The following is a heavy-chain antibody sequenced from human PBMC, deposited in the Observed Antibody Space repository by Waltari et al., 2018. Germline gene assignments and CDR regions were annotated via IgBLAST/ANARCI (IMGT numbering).Heavy chain of an antibody. D-gene: IGHD3-22*01. J-gene: IGHJ4*02. V-gene: IGHV1-69*10. CDR3: ARSTYYYDSSGQPLDY. CDR1: GGTFSSYA. CDR2: IIPILGIA. Sequence: QVQLVQSGAEVKKPGSSVTVSCKASGGTFSSYAISWVRQAPGQGLEWMGGIIPILGIANYAQKFQGRVTITADKSTSTAYMELSSLRSEDTAVYYCARSTYYYDSSGQPLDYWGQGTLVTVSS.